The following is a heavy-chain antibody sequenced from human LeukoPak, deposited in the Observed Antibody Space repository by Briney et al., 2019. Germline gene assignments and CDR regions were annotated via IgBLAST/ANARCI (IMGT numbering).Heavy chain of an antibody. CDR1: CGSISSSSYY. V-gene: IGHV4-39*01. CDR3: ARQPPTVLRSHYYYYYMDV. Sequence: SETLSLTCTVSCGSISSSSYYWGWIRQPPGKGLEWIGSIYYSGSTYYNPSLKSRVTISVDTSKNQFSLKLSSVTAADTAVYYCARQPPTVLRSHYYYYYMDVWGKGTTVTVSS. D-gene: IGHD4-17*01. CDR2: IYYSGST. J-gene: IGHJ6*03.